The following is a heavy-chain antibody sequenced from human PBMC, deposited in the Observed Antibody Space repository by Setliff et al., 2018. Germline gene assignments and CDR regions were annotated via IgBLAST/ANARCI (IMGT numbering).Heavy chain of an antibody. CDR3: ARGDFWSGYSDNRNWFDP. Sequence: SETLSLTCTLSGGSISSGNYYWGWIRQPPGKGLEWIGSIYYSGSTYYNPSLKSRVTISVDTSKTHFSLKLSSVTAADTAVYYCARGDFWSGYSDNRNWFDPWGQGTLVTVSS. CDR1: GGSISSGNYY. CDR2: IYYSGST. V-gene: IGHV4-39*07. D-gene: IGHD3-3*01. J-gene: IGHJ5*02.